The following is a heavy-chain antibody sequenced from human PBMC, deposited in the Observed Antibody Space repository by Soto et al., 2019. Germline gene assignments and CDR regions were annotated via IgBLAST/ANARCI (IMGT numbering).Heavy chain of an antibody. CDR2: IYTGGGT. CDR1: GFSVSGNY. Sequence: GGSLRLSCAASGFSVSGNYMSWVRQAPGKGLEWVSLIYTGGGTYFADSVKGRFTISRDKSTNTVFLQMNSLRAEDTAVYYCAREQNYYYDHRGYYMGSFDSWGQGTLVTVSS. J-gene: IGHJ4*02. CDR3: AREQNYYYDHRGYYMGSFDS. V-gene: IGHV3-53*01. D-gene: IGHD3-22*01.